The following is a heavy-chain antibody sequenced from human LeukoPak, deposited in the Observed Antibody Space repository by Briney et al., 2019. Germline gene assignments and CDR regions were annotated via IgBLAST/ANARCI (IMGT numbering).Heavy chain of an antibody. D-gene: IGHD1-26*01. J-gene: IGHJ4*02. CDR2: IYYSGTT. V-gene: IGHV4-59*01. CDR3: ARSSGAYRSFDY. CDR1: GGSISSYY. Sequence: ASETLSLTCTVSGGSISSYYWSWIRQPPGKGLEWIGYIYYSGTTDYNPSLKSRVTISVDTSNNQFSLKVSSVTAADTAVYYCARSSGAYRSFDYWGQGTLVPVSS.